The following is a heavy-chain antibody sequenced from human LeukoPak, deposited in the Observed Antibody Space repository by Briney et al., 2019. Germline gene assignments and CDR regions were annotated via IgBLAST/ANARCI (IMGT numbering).Heavy chain of an antibody. CDR2: INSDGSST. V-gene: IGHV3-74*01. J-gene: IGHJ3*02. Sequence: GGSLRLSCAASGFTFSSYWMHWVRQAPGKGLVWVSRINSDGSSTSYADSVKGRFTISRDNSKNTLYLQMNSLRAEDTAVYYCAREGEYSGSYGAFDIWGQGTMVTVSS. D-gene: IGHD1-26*01. CDR3: AREGEYSGSYGAFDI. CDR1: GFTFSSYW.